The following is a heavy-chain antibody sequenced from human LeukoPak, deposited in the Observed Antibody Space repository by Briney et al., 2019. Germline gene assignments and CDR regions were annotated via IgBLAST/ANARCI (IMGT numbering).Heavy chain of an antibody. D-gene: IGHD2-2*01. J-gene: IGHJ5*02. CDR2: INHSGST. Sequence: SETLSLTCAVHGGSFSGYYWSWIRQPPGKGLGWIGGINHSGSTNYNPSLKSRVTISVDTSKNQFSLKLSSVTAADTAVYYCAFQPKTRNWFDPWGQGTLVTVSS. CDR3: AFQPKTRNWFDP. CDR1: GGSFSGYY. V-gene: IGHV4-34*01.